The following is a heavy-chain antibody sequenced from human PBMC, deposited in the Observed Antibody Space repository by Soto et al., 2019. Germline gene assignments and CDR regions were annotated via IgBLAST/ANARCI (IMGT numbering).Heavy chain of an antibody. V-gene: IGHV1-69*02. CDR3: ARVAEMSTVTTGSSYYMDV. CDR2: IIPILGIA. J-gene: IGHJ6*03. Sequence: QVQLVQSGAEVKKPGSSVKVSCKASGDTFSRHTISWVRQAPGQGLEWMGRIIPILGIANYAQKFQGRVTITADKSTSTADMDPRSLRYEDTAVYYCARVAEMSTVTTGSSYYMDVWGKGTTVTVSS. CDR1: GDTFSRHT. D-gene: IGHD4-17*01.